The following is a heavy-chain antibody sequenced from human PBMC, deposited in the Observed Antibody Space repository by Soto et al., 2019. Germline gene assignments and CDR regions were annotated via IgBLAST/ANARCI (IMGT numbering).Heavy chain of an antibody. D-gene: IGHD6-19*01. Sequence: ASVKVSCKASGYTFTSYGISWVRQAPGQGLEWMGWISAYNGNTNYAQKLQGRVTMTTDTSTSTAYMELRSLRSDDTAVYYCARDHLRRRYSSGWYPHTPDYWGQGTLVTVSS. J-gene: IGHJ4*02. CDR2: ISAYNGNT. CDR3: ARDHLRRRYSSGWYPHTPDY. V-gene: IGHV1-18*01. CDR1: GYTFTSYG.